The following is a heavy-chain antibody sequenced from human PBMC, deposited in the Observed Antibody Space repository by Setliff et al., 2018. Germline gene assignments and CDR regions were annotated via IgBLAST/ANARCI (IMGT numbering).Heavy chain of an antibody. V-gene: IGHV3-7*01. Sequence: PGGSLRLSCAASGFTFSNYWMSWVRQAPGKGLEWVANIERDGSEKYYVDSVKGRFTISRDNAKNSLYLEMNNLRAEDTALYYCASSSGWIPWIQHWGPGTLVTVSS. CDR2: IERDGSEK. CDR1: GFTFSNYW. D-gene: IGHD3-10*01. CDR3: ASSSGWIPWIQH. J-gene: IGHJ1*01.